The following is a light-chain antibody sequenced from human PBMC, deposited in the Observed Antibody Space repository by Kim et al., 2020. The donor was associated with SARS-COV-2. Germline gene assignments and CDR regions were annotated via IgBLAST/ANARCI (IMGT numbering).Light chain of an antibody. CDR3: LQNNTYPIT. CDR2: GSS. CDR1: QDIRYD. Sequence: GDRVTITCRESQDIRYDSGWYKQNTGRAPKRLICGSSGLQSGVPSRFSGSGTGAASTLPISSLQPDGFATYFCLQNNTYPITLRQGTRP. J-gene: IGKJ5*01. V-gene: IGKV1-17*01.